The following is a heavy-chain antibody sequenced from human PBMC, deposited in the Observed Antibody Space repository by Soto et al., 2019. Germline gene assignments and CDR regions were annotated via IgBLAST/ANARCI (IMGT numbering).Heavy chain of an antibody. D-gene: IGHD3-16*01. CDR3: ARDGASY. CDR1: GFTFSTYA. CDR2: ISYDGTNK. J-gene: IGHJ4*02. V-gene: IGHV3-30-3*01. Sequence: QVQLVESGGGVVQPGRSLRLSCVVSGFTFSTYAMHWLRQAPGKGLEWVAVISYDGTNKYYADSVKGRFTISRDNSKNTLYLQMNSLRAEYTALFYCARDGASYWGKGTPVIVSS.